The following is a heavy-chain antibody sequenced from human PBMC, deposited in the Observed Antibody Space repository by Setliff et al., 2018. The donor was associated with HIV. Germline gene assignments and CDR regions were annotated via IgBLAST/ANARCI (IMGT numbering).Heavy chain of an antibody. CDR1: GFTFSTSE. V-gene: IGHV3-48*03. Sequence: GGSLRLSCAAAGFTFSTSEMNWVRQAPGKGLEWISYISSTGAIIYYADSVRGRFTISRDNAKNSVYLQMNSLRADDTALYYCAGEFVALGNHFDKWGQGTLVTVSS. J-gene: IGHJ4*02. CDR3: AGEFVALGNHFDK. CDR2: ISSTGAII.